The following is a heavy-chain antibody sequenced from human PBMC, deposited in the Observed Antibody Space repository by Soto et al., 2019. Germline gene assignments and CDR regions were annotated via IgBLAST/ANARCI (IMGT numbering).Heavy chain of an antibody. D-gene: IGHD3-3*01. CDR3: ARGWGTWEWLKDY. V-gene: IGHV1-69*13. CDR2: IIPIFGTA. Sequence: GASVKVSCKASGGTFSSYAISWVRQAPGQGLEWMGGIIPIFGTANYAQKFQGRVTITADESTSTAYMELSSLRAEDTAVFYCARGWGTWEWLKDYWGQGTLVTVSS. J-gene: IGHJ4*02. CDR1: GGTFSSYA.